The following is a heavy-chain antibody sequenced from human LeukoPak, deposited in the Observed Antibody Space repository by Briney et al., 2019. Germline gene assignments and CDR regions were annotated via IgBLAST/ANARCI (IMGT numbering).Heavy chain of an antibody. CDR1: GFTFSSYA. Sequence: GGSLRLSCAASGFTFSSYAMSWVRQAPGKGLEWVTAISDSGGSTYCADPVKGGFTISRDISKNTVYLKMNSLSAEDTPVYHCVKDCVITMLVTLDFQHWGQGTLVTVSS. V-gene: IGHV3-23*01. CDR2: ISDSGGST. CDR3: VKDCVITMLVTLDFQH. J-gene: IGHJ1*01. D-gene: IGHD3-22*01.